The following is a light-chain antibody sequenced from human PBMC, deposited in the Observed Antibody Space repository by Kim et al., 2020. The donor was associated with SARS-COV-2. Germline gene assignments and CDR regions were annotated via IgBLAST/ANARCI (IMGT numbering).Light chain of an antibody. CDR3: LQHHSYPLT. J-gene: IGKJ4*01. CDR2: AAS. Sequence: ASVGDRGTITCRTSQGIGNYLTWFQQKPGKVPKRLIFAASTLLTEVPSRFSGSGSGTEFTLTITNLQPEDFATYYCLQHHSYPLTLGGGTKVDIK. CDR1: QGIGNY. V-gene: IGKV1-17*03.